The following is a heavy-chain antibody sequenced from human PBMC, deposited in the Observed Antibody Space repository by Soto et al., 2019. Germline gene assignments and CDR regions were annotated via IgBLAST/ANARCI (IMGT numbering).Heavy chain of an antibody. CDR2: ISYDGSNK. D-gene: IGHD4-4*01. V-gene: IGHV3-30-3*01. CDR3: ARTLWRDDYNWGYFDL. Sequence: QVQLVESGGGVGQPGRSLRLSCAASGFTFSSYAMHWVLQAPGKGLEWVAVISYDGSNKYYADSVKGRFTISRDNSKNTLYLQMNSLRAEDTAVYYCARTLWRDDYNWGYFDLWRRGTLVTVAS. CDR1: GFTFSSYA. J-gene: IGHJ2*01.